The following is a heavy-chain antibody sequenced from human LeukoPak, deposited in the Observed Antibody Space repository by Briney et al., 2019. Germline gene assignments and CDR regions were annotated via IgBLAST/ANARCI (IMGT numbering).Heavy chain of an antibody. J-gene: IGHJ4*02. CDR3: AKRSGGSYGSFDY. CDR2: ISGSGGST. Sequence: GGSLRLSCAASGFTFSSYAMSWVRQAPGKGLEWVSAISGSGGSTYYADPVKGRFTISRDNSKNTLYLQMNSLRAEDTAVYYCAKRSGGSYGSFDYWGQGTLVTVSS. CDR1: GFTFSSYA. V-gene: IGHV3-23*01. D-gene: IGHD1-26*01.